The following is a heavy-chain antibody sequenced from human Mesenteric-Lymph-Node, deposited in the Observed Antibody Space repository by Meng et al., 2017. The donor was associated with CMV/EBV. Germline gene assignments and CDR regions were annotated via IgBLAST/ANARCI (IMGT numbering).Heavy chain of an antibody. D-gene: IGHD5-18*01. J-gene: IGHJ6*02. CDR1: GGSVSSGSYY. CDR2: IYYSGST. Sequence: SETLSLTCTVSGGSVSSGSYYWSWIRQPPGKGLEWIGYIYYSGSTNYNPSLKSRVTISVDTSKNQFSLKLSSVTAADTAVYYCARVGYSYGYAPMDVWGQGTTVTVSS. V-gene: IGHV4-61*01. CDR3: ARVGYSYGYAPMDV.